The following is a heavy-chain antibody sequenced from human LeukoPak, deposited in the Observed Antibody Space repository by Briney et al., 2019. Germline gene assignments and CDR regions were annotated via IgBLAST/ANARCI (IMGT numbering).Heavy chain of an antibody. CDR3: ARWGYYDSSGYYKPDPDY. D-gene: IGHD3-22*01. J-gene: IGHJ4*02. Sequence: SETLSLTCTVSGGSISSYYWSWIRQPPGKGLEWIGYIYYSGSTNYNPSLKSRVTISVDTSKNQFSLKLSSVTAEDTAVYYCARWGYYDSSGYYKPDPDYWGQGTLVTVSS. CDR2: IYYSGST. V-gene: IGHV4-59*01. CDR1: GGSISSYY.